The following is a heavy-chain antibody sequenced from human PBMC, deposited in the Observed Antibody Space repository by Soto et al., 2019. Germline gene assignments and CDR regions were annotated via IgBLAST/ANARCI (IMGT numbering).Heavy chain of an antibody. D-gene: IGHD3-9*01. J-gene: IGHJ5*02. CDR1: GVSISSHY. CDR2: IYYSGST. V-gene: IGHV4-59*11. CDR3: ARDWGGYDILTGYSKDNWFDP. Sequence: PSETLSLTCTVSGVSISSHYWSWIRQSPGKGLEWIGYIYYSGSTNYNPSLKSRVTISIDTSKNQFSLKLSSVTAADTAVYYCARDWGGYDILTGYSKDNWFDPWGQGTLVTVSS.